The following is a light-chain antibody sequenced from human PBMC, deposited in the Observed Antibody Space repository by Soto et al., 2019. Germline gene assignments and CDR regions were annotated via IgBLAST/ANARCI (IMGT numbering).Light chain of an antibody. J-gene: IGKJ4*01. CDR2: GAS. CDR1: QSVNSHY. V-gene: IGKV3-20*01. CDR3: QQFVTSPLT. Sequence: EIALTQSPGSLSLSPGERATLSCRASQSVNSHYLTWYQQKPGQAPRLLIYGASSRATGIPDRFSGSGSGTDFTLTIRRLEPEDFAVYYCQQFVTSPLTFGGGAKGDIK.